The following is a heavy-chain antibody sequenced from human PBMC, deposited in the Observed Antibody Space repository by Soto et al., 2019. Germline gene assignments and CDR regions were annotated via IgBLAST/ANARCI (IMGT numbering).Heavy chain of an antibody. V-gene: IGHV1-3*01. J-gene: IGHJ6*02. CDR3: ARNIVVVPYAADCYYGMDV. Sequence: QVQLVQSGAEVKKPGSSVKVSCKASGYTFTSYAMHGVRKAPGQRLEWMGRINAGNGNTKYSQKFQGRVTITRDTSASTAYMERSSRRYVDTAVYDCARNIVVVPYAADCYYGMDVWGQGATVTV. CDR2: INAGNGNT. CDR1: GYTFTSYA. D-gene: IGHD2-2*01.